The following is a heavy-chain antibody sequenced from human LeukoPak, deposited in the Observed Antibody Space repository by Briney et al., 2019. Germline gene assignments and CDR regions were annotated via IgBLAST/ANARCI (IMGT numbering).Heavy chain of an antibody. CDR1: GGSISSYY. Sequence: SETLSLTCTVSGGSISSYYWSWVRQPPGKGLEWIGYIYYSGSTNYNPSLKSRVTISVDTSKNQFSLKLSSVTAADTAVYYCARVKEDYYDSSGYYYNPSHWFDPWGQGTLVTVSS. V-gene: IGHV4-59*01. CDR2: IYYSGST. D-gene: IGHD3-22*01. CDR3: ARVKEDYYDSSGYYYNPSHWFDP. J-gene: IGHJ5*02.